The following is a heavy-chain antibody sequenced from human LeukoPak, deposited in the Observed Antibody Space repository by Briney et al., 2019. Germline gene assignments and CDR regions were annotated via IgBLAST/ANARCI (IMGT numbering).Heavy chain of an antibody. V-gene: IGHV1-69*06. CDR3: ARGHGYSGYDWDY. CDR1: GGTFSSYA. J-gene: IGHJ4*02. Sequence: SVKVSCKASGGTFSSYAISWVRQAPGQGLELMGGIIPIFGTANYAQKFQGRVTITADKSTSTAYMELSSLRSEDTAVYYCARGHGYSGYDWDYWGQGTLVTVSS. CDR2: IIPIFGTA. D-gene: IGHD5-12*01.